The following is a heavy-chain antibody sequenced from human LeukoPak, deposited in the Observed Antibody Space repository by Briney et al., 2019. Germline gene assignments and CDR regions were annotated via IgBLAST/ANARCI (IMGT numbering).Heavy chain of an antibody. J-gene: IGHJ4*02. D-gene: IGHD3-22*01. CDR2: ISGSGGST. CDR1: GFTFSSYA. CDR3: ARVYYYYDSSGYYRREGFDY. V-gene: IGHV3-23*01. Sequence: GGSLRLSCAASGFTFSSYAMSWVRQAPGKGLEWVSAISGSGGSTYYADSVKGRFTISRDNSKNTLYLQMNSLRPEDAAVYYCARVYYYYDSSGYYRREGFDYWGQGTLVTVSS.